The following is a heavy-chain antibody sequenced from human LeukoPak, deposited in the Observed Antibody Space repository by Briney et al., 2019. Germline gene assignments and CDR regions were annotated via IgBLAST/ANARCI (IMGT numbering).Heavy chain of an antibody. Sequence: GRSLRLSCAASGFTFSSYGMHWVRQAPGKGLGWVAVISYDGSNKYYADSVKGRFTISRDNSKNTLYLQMNSLRAEDTAVYYCAKDGSGYSSSWYWNYFDYWGQGTLVTVSS. D-gene: IGHD6-13*01. J-gene: IGHJ4*02. CDR2: ISYDGSNK. CDR1: GFTFSSYG. CDR3: AKDGSGYSSSWYWNYFDY. V-gene: IGHV3-30*18.